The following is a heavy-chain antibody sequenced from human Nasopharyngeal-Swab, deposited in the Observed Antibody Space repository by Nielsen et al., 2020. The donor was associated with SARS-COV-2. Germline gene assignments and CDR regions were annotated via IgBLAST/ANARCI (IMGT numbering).Heavy chain of an antibody. J-gene: IGHJ3*02. CDR2: IYYSGST. D-gene: IGHD3-9*01. V-gene: IGHV4-39*01. Sequence: WIRQPPGKGLEWIGYIYYSGSTYYNPSLKSRVTISVGTSKNQFSLKLSSVTAADTAVYYCARPKQKYYDILTGYPPGAFDIWGQGTMVTVSS. CDR3: ARPKQKYYDILTGYPPGAFDI.